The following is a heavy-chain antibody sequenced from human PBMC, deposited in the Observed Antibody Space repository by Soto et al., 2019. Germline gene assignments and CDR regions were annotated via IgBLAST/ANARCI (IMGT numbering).Heavy chain of an antibody. CDR3: AKDSFPFGEYKRRSAFDY. Sequence: GGSLRLSCAASGFTFSSYAMSWVRQAPGKGLEWVSAISGSGGSTYYADSVKGRFTISRDNSKNTLYLQMNSLRAEDTAVYYCAKDSFPFGEYKRRSAFDYWGQGTLVTVSS. J-gene: IGHJ4*02. CDR2: ISGSGGST. V-gene: IGHV3-23*01. D-gene: IGHD3-10*01. CDR1: GFTFSSYA.